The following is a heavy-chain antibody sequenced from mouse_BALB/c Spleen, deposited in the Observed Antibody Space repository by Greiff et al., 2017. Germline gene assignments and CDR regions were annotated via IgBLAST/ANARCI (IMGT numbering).Heavy chain of an antibody. CDR3: ARYYGNYGGYYAMDY. CDR1: GDSITSGY. Sequence: EVHLVESGPSLVKPSQTLSLTCSVTGDSITSGYWNWIRKFPGNKLEYMGYISYSGSTYYNPSLKSRISITRDTSKNQYYLQLNSVTTEDTATYYCARYYGNYGGYYAMDYWGQGTSVTVSS. D-gene: IGHD2-1*01. CDR2: ISYSGST. J-gene: IGHJ4*01. V-gene: IGHV3-8*02.